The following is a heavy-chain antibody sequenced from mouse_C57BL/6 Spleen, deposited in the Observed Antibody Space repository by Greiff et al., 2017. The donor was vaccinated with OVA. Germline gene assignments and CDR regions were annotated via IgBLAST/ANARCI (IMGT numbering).Heavy chain of an antibody. CDR3: AGDGVYYGSSSFDY. D-gene: IGHD1-1*01. V-gene: IGHV1-80*01. J-gene: IGHJ2*01. CDR1: GYAFSSYW. Sequence: QVQLQQSGAELVKPGASVKISCKASGYAFSSYWMNWVKQRPGKGLEWIGQIYPGDGDTNYNGKFKGKATLTADKSSSTAYMQLSSLTSEDSAVYFCAGDGVYYGSSSFDYWGQGTTLTVSS. CDR2: IYPGDGDT.